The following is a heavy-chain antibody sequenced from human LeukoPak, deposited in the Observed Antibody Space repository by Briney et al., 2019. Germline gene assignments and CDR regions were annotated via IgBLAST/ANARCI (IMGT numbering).Heavy chain of an antibody. V-gene: IGHV3-33*01. Sequence: PGRSLRLPCAASGFTFSSYGMHWVRQAPGKGLEWVAVIWYDGSNKYYIDSVKGRFTISRDNSKNTLYLQMNSLRAEDTAVYYCARDRLARPGAAVAGNTLFDYWGQGTLVPVSS. CDR3: ARDRLARPGAAVAGNTLFDY. D-gene: IGHD6-19*01. CDR2: IWYDGSNK. CDR1: GFTFSSYG. J-gene: IGHJ4*02.